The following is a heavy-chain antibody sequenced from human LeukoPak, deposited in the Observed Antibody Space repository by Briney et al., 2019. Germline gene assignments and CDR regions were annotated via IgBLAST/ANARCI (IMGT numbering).Heavy chain of an antibody. D-gene: IGHD1-20*01. J-gene: IGHJ3*02. CDR2: ISSSSSYI. CDR3: ARGYDSALGAFDI. CDR1: GFTFSSYS. Sequence: PGGSLRLSCAASGFTFSSYSMNWVRQAPGKGLEWVSSISSSSSYIYYADSVKGRFTISRDNAKNSLYLQMNSLRAEDTAVYYCARGYDSALGAFDIWGQGTMVTVSS. V-gene: IGHV3-21*01.